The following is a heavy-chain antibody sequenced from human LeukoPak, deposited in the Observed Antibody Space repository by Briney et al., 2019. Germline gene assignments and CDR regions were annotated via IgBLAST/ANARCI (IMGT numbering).Heavy chain of an antibody. J-gene: IGHJ4*02. CDR1: GYTFTGYY. CDR2: INPSGGST. V-gene: IGHV1-46*01. Sequence: ASVKVSCKASGYTFTGYYMHWVRQAPGQGLEWMGIINPSGGSTSYAQKFQGRVTMTRDMSTSTVYMELSSLRSEDTAVYYCARDHPYCSGGSCYSDKFDYWGQGTLVTVSS. D-gene: IGHD2-15*01. CDR3: ARDHPYCSGGSCYSDKFDY.